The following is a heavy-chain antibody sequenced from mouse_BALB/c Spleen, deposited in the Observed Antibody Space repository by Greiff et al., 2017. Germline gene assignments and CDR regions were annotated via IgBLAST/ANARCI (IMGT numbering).Heavy chain of an antibody. CDR2: IYPGNGDT. J-gene: IGHJ4*01. CDR1: GFTFTSYN. D-gene: IGHD2-2*01. V-gene: IGHV1-12*01. Sequence: QVQLLQPGGGLVQPGGSVKMSCKASGFTFTSYNMHWVKQTPGQGLEWIGAIYPGNGDTSYNQKFKGKATLTADKSSSTAYMHLSSLTSEDSAVYYYARWLYYAMDYWGQGTSVTVSS. CDR3: ARWLYYAMDY.